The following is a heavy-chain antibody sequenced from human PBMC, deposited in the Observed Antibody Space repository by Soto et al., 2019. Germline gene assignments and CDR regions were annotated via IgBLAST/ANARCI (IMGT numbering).Heavy chain of an antibody. CDR2: INPSDATT. D-gene: IGHD3-3*01. Sequence: QVQLVQSGAEVKKPGASVKLSCKASGYALTTYYIHWVRQAPGQGLEWMGIINPSDATTYYEQRFQGRGTMTRDTSSRTVYLEMSGLRSEDTAVYYCGRPLSRSSEWLFDYWGQGPLVTVSS. CDR3: GRPLSRSSEWLFDY. CDR1: GYALTTYY. V-gene: IGHV1-46*03. J-gene: IGHJ4*02.